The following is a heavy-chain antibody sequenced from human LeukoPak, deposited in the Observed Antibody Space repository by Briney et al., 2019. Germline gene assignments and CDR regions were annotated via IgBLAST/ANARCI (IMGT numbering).Heavy chain of an antibody. D-gene: IGHD6-6*01. J-gene: IGHJ4*02. Sequence: PGGSLRLSCAASGFTFSSYWMSWVRQAPGKGLEWVANIKQDGSEKYYVDSVKGRFTISRDNAKNSLYLQMNSLRAEDTAVYYCARGVFGSSSALDYWGQGTLVTVSS. V-gene: IGHV3-7*01. CDR1: GFTFSSYW. CDR2: IKQDGSEK. CDR3: ARGVFGSSSALDY.